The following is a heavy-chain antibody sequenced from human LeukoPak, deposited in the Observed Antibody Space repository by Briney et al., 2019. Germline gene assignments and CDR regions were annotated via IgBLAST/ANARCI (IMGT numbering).Heavy chain of an antibody. J-gene: IGHJ4*02. CDR3: VREGVGATFDY. D-gene: IGHD1-26*01. CDR2: VNGDGSST. V-gene: IGHV3-74*01. CDR1: GFTFSSFG. Sequence: GGSLRLSCAASGFTFSSFGMHWVRQAPGKGLVWVSRVNGDGSSTNYADSVKGRFTISRDIAKNTLYLQMNSLRAEDTAVYYCVREGVGATFDYWGQGTLVTVSA.